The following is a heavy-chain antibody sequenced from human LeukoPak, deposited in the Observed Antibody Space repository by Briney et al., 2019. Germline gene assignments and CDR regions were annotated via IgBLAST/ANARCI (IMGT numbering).Heavy chain of an antibody. J-gene: IGHJ3*02. CDR3: TRTYSSGWYPSGAFDI. V-gene: IGHV3-48*01. Sequence: GGSLRLSCAASGFTFSSYEMNWVRQAPGKGLEWVSYISSSSSTIYYADSVKGRFTISRDNAKNSLYLQMNSLRAEDTAVYYCTRTYSSGWYPSGAFDIWGQGTMVTVSS. D-gene: IGHD6-19*01. CDR1: GFTFSSYE. CDR2: ISSSSSTI.